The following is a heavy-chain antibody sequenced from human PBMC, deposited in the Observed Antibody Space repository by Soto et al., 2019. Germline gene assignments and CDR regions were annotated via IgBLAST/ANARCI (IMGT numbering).Heavy chain of an antibody. V-gene: IGHV3-30-3*01. D-gene: IGHD2-2*01. Sequence: QVQLVESGGGVVQPGRSLRLSCAASGFTFSSYAMHWVRQAPGKGLEWVAVISYDGSNKYYADSVKGRFTISRDNSKNTLYLQMNSLRAEDTAVYYCARGLGYCSSTSCYGWGGFDYWGQGTLVTVSS. CDR3: ARGLGYCSSTSCYGWGGFDY. CDR2: ISYDGSNK. CDR1: GFTFSSYA. J-gene: IGHJ4*02.